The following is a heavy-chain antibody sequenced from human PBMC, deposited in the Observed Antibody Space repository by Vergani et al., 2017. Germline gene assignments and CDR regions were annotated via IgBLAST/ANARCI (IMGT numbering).Heavy chain of an antibody. J-gene: IGHJ4*02. CDR3: ARDRDDFWSGYYSTYYFDY. D-gene: IGHD3-3*01. Sequence: QVQLVESGGGVVQPGRSLRLSCAASGFTFSSYAMHWVRQAPGTELEWVAVISYDGSNKYYADSVKGRFTISRDNSKNKLYLQMNSLRAEDTAVYYCARDRDDFWSGYYSTYYFDYWGQGTLVTVSS. CDR2: ISYDGSNK. CDR1: GFTFSSYA. V-gene: IGHV3-30-3*01.